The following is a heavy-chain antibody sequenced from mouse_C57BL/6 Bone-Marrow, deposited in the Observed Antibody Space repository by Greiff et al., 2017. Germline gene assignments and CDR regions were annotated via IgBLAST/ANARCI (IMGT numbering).Heavy chain of an antibody. J-gene: IGHJ3*01. Sequence: EVKVEESGAELVRPGASVKLSCTASGFNIKDDYMHWVKQRPEQGLEWIGWIDPENGDTEYASKFQGKATITADTSSNTAYLQLSSLTSEDTAVYYCTRDYDWFAYWGQGTLVTVSA. D-gene: IGHD2-4*01. CDR3: TRDYDWFAY. CDR2: IDPENGDT. V-gene: IGHV14-4*01. CDR1: GFNIKDDY.